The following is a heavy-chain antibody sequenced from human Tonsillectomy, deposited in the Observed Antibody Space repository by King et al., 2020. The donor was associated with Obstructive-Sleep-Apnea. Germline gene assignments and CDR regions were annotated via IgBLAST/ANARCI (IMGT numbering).Heavy chain of an antibody. V-gene: IGHV2-26*01. CDR1: GFSLSIARMG. Sequence: VTLKESGPVLVKPTETLTLTCTVSGFSLSIARMGVTWIRQPPGKALEWLAHIFSNYEESYTTSLKNRHTISKDTSKSQVVLTMTNMDPVDTPTYYCARHRGYTYGYIDYWGQGTLVTVSS. CDR2: IFSNYEE. J-gene: IGHJ4*02. D-gene: IGHD5-18*01. CDR3: ARHRGYTYGYIDY.